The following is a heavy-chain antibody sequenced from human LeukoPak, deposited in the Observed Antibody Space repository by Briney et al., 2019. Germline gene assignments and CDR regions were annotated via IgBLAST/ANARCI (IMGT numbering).Heavy chain of an antibody. V-gene: IGHV3-7*01. Sequence: PGGSLGLSCAASGFTFGGYNMNWVRQAPGKGLEWVANIKEDGSERNYVDSVKGRFTISRDNAKNSVYLQMDSLRAEDTAVYHCAHSGSYFDYLGQGTLVTVSS. D-gene: IGHD1-26*01. CDR2: IKEDGSER. CDR3: AHSGSYFDY. J-gene: IGHJ4*02. CDR1: GFTFGGYN.